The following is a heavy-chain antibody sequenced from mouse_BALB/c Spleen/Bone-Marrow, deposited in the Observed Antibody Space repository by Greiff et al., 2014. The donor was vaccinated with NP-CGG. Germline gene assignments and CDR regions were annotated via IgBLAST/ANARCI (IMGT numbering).Heavy chain of an antibody. V-gene: IGHV1-80*01. D-gene: IGHD4-1*01. J-gene: IGHJ2*01. CDR3: ARVRNWADY. CDR2: IYPGDGDT. CDR1: GYVFSSYW. Sequence: VQLQQSGAELVRPGSSVKISCMASGYVFSSYWMNWVKQRPGQGLEWIGQIYPGDGDTNYNGKFKGKATLTADKSSSTAYMQLSSLTSEDSAVYFCARVRNWADYWGQGTTLTVSS.